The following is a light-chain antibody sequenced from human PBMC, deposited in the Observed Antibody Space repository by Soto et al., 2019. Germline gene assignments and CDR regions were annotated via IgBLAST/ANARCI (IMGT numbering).Light chain of an antibody. V-gene: IGKV3-15*01. CDR1: QTVSIN. Sequence: ILMTKSPATMTVIPGDIATVYCRASQTVSINLAWYQQKPGQAPRLLIYGASTGATDIPARFSGTGSGTEITLTISSLKSEESAFYDFQQYNIWPLTFGEGTKVDIK. J-gene: IGKJ4*01. CDR3: QQYNIWPLT. CDR2: GAS.